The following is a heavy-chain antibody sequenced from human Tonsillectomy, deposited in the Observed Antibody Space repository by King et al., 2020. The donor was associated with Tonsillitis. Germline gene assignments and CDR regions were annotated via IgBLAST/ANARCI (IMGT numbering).Heavy chain of an antibody. D-gene: IGHD2-8*01. V-gene: IGHV3-30*02. CDR2: IWYDGSDQ. Sequence: VQLVESGGGVVQPGGSLRLSCAASGFTFGSYGMHWVRQAPGKGLEWVAFIWYDGSDQYYLDSVKGRFTISRDNSKNTLYLQMNSLRDEDTAVYYCAKVGSQGYCTTSSCYGYYFDSWGQGTLVTVSS. CDR3: AKVGSQGYCTTSSCYGYYFDS. J-gene: IGHJ4*02. CDR1: GFTFGSYG.